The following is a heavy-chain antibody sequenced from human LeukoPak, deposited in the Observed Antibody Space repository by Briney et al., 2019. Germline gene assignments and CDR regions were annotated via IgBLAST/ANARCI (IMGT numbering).Heavy chain of an antibody. D-gene: IGHD1-1*01. CDR1: GFTFDDYA. J-gene: IGHJ4*02. Sequence: GGSLRLSCAASGFTFDDYAMHWVRQAPGKGLEWVSGINWNSGSISYADSVKGRFTISRDNTKNSLYLQMNSLRAEDTALYFCAKDTTLEDWGQGTLVTVSS. V-gene: IGHV3-9*01. CDR3: AKDTTLED. CDR2: INWNSGSI.